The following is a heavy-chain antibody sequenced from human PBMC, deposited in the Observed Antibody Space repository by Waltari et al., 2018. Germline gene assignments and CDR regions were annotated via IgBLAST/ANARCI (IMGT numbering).Heavy chain of an antibody. CDR1: GYTFSNFY. D-gene: IGHD4-17*01. CDR2: INPSGGST. J-gene: IGHJ4*02. CDR3: VRSATTVVSPDY. V-gene: IGHV1-46*01. Sequence: QVQLVQSGAEVKKPGASVKVSCKASGYTFSNFYMHWVRQAPGQGLEWMGIINPSGGSTSYAQKVQGRVTMTRDTSTSTVYMELSSLRSEDTAVYYCVRSATTVVSPDYWGQGTLVTVSS.